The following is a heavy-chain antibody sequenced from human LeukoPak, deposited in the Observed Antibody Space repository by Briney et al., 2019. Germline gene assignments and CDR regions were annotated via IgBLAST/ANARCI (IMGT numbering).Heavy chain of an antibody. J-gene: IGHJ5*02. CDR3: ASSSSWPYNWFDP. Sequence: GESLKISCKGSGYSFTNYWIAWVRQMPGKGLEWMGIIYPGDSDTTYSPSFQGQVTISADKSISTAYLQWSSLKASDTAMYYCASSSSWPYNWFDPWGQGTLVTVSS. D-gene: IGHD6-13*01. CDR2: IYPGDSDT. V-gene: IGHV5-51*01. CDR1: GYSFTNYW.